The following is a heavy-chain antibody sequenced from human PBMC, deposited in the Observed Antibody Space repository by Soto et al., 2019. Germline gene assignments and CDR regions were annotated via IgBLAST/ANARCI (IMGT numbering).Heavy chain of an antibody. CDR2: FSGRSGDT. CDR1: GFSISTHA. J-gene: IGHJ4*02. D-gene: IGHD6-19*01. CDR3: ARDSSALTNYVYX. Sequence: PEGSLRLSCVASGFSISTHALTWVRQAPGKGLEWVSSFSGRSGDTYYAASVKVRFTISVDSSNNTVILQMNNLRADDTALYYCARDSSALTNYVYXWGQGIQVTVSX. V-gene: IGHV3-23*01.